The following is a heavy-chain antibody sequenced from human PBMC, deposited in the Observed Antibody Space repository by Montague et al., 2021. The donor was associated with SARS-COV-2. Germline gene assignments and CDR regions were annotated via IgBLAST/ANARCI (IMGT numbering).Heavy chain of an antibody. Sequence: SETLSLTCTVSGDSISSATYYWGWIRQPPGKGPEWIGSIYYSRDTNYTPTLKIRVTIYVDMSKNQFSLKVTSVTAPDTAVYYCAGSSRLLGDAFEIWGQGTMVTVSS. CDR1: GDSISSATYY. D-gene: IGHD7-27*01. J-gene: IGHJ3*02. CDR2: IYYSRDT. CDR3: AGSSRLLGDAFEI. V-gene: IGHV4-39*01.